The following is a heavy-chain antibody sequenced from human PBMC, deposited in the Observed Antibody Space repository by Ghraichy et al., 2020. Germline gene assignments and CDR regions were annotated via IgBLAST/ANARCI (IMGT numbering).Heavy chain of an antibody. D-gene: IGHD3-3*01. CDR3: ARAIITIFGNRKPFDY. V-gene: IGHV4-34*01. CDR2: INHSGST. J-gene: IGHJ4*02. CDR1: GGSFSGYY. Sequence: SQTLSLTCAVYGGSFSGYYWSWIRQPPGKGLEWIGEINHSGSTNYNPSLKSRVTISVDTSKNQFSLKLSSVTAADTAVYYCARAIITIFGNRKPFDYWGQGTLVTVSS.